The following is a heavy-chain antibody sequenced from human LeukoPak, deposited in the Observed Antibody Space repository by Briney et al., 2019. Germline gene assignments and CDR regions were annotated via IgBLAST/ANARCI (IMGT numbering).Heavy chain of an antibody. Sequence: GASVNVSCKASGYTFTSYDINWVRQATGQGLEWMGWMNPNSGNTGYAQKFQGRVTMTRNTSISTAYMELSSLRSEDTAVYYCARRRNYDFWSGYSNNFDYWGQGTLVTVSS. V-gene: IGHV1-8*01. CDR1: GYTFTSYD. CDR2: MNPNSGNT. CDR3: ARRRNYDFWSGYSNNFDY. J-gene: IGHJ4*02. D-gene: IGHD3-3*01.